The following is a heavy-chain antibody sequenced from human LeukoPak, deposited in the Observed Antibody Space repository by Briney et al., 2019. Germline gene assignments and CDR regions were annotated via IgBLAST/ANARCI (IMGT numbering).Heavy chain of an antibody. V-gene: IGHV3-21*01. J-gene: IGHJ4*02. D-gene: IGHD3-22*01. Sequence: GGSLRLSCAASGFTFSTYNMNWVRQAPGKGLEWVSSISSSSSYISYADSVKGRFTISRDNAKNSLYLQMNSLRAEDTAVYYCARGGYNYYDSSGYYYFNYWGQGTLVTVSS. CDR1: GFTFSTYN. CDR3: ARGGYNYYDSSGYYYFNY. CDR2: ISSSSSYI.